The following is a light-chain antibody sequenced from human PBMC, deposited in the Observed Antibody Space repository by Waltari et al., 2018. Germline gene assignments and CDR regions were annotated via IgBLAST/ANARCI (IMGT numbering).Light chain of an antibody. CDR2: STD. CDR3: LLYYGGGWV. J-gene: IGLJ3*02. CDR1: TGAVTSGYY. Sequence: QTVVTQEPSLTVSPGGTVTLSCASSTGAVTSGYYPNWFQQKPGQAPRALIYSTDNKRPWTHARFSGSLLGGKAALTLSGVQPEDEAEYYCLLYYGGGWVFGGGTKLTVL. V-gene: IGLV7-43*01.